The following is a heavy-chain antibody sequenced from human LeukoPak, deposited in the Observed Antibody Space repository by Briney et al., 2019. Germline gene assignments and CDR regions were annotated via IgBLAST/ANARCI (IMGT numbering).Heavy chain of an antibody. V-gene: IGHV4-4*07. CDR3: AKGGSSWPFDY. CDR2: IYTSGST. J-gene: IGHJ4*02. D-gene: IGHD6-13*01. CDR1: GGSISIYY. Sequence: SETLSLTCTVSGGSISIYYWSWIRQPAGKGLEWIGRIYTSGSTNYNPSLKSRVTISVDKSKNQFSLKLSSVTAADTAVYYCAKGGSSWPFDYWGQGTLVTVSS.